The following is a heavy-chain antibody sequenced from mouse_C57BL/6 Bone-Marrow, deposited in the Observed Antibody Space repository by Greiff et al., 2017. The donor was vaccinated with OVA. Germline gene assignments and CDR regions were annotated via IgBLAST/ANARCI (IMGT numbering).Heavy chain of an antibody. V-gene: IGHV5-12*01. Sequence: EVMLVESGGGLVQPGGSLKLSCAASGFTFSDYYMYWVRQTPEKRLEWVAYISNGGGSTYYPDTVKGRFTISRDNAKNTLYLQMSRLKSEDTAMYYCARRGNWDPFAYWGQGTLVTVSA. CDR1: GFTFSDYY. J-gene: IGHJ3*01. D-gene: IGHD4-1*01. CDR2: ISNGGGST. CDR3: ARRGNWDPFAY.